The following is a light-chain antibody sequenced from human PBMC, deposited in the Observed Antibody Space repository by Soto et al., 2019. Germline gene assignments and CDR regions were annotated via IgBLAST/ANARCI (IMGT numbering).Light chain of an antibody. CDR3: QQSYSTPRT. J-gene: IGKJ4*01. CDR1: QSISSY. V-gene: IGKV1-39*01. Sequence: DIQMTQSPSSLSASVGDRVTITCRASQSISSYLNWYQQKPGKAPKLLIYAASSLQSGVPSRFSCSGSGTDFTLNISSLQPEDFATYYCQQSYSTPRTFGGGTKVEIK. CDR2: AAS.